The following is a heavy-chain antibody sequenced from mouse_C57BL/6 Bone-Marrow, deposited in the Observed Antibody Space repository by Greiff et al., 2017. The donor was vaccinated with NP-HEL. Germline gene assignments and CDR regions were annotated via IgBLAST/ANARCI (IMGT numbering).Heavy chain of an antibody. V-gene: IGHV1-50*01. Sequence: QVQLQQPGAELVKPGASVKLSCKASGYTFTTYWMQWVKQRPGQGLEWIGEIDPSDSYTNYNQKLKGKATLTVDTSSSTAYMQLSSLTSEDSAVYYGARKAYYGRSYEFAYWGQGTLVTVSA. CDR2: IDPSDSYT. D-gene: IGHD1-1*01. CDR1: GYTFTTYW. J-gene: IGHJ3*01. CDR3: ARKAYYGRSYEFAY.